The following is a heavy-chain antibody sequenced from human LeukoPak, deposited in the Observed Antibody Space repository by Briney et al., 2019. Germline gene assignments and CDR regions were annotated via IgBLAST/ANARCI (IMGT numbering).Heavy chain of an antibody. J-gene: IGHJ4*02. D-gene: IGHD5/OR15-5a*01. V-gene: IGHV4-59*01. Sequence: KASETLSLTCTVSGGSISSYYWSWIRQPPGKGLEWIGYIYYSGSTNYNPSLESRVTISVDTSKNQFSLKLSSVTAADTAVYYCARGHSTHLAFDYWGQGTLVTVSS. CDR1: GGSISSYY. CDR2: IYYSGST. CDR3: ARGHSTHLAFDY.